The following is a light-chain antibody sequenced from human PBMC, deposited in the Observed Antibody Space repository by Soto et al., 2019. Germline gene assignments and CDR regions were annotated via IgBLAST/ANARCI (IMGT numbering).Light chain of an antibody. J-gene: IGKJ5*01. CDR1: QSVTNY. Sequence: EIVLTQSPATLSLSPGERATLSCRASQSVTNYLAWYQKKPGQAPRLLIYDASNRATGIPARFSGSGSGTDFTLTISSLEPEDIAVYYCQQRSNWPSITFGQGTRLEIK. CDR3: QQRSNWPSIT. CDR2: DAS. V-gene: IGKV3-11*01.